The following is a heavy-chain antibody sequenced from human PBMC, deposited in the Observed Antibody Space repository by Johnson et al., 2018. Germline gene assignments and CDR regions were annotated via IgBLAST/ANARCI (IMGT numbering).Heavy chain of an antibody. CDR1: GFTFSSYG. D-gene: IGHD7-27*01. V-gene: IGHV3-30*18. Sequence: QVQLVETGGGVVQPGRSLSLSCAASGFTFSSYGMHWVRQAPGKGLEWVAVTSYDGSNKYYADSVKGRFTISRDNSKNTLYLQMKSLRAEDMAVYYCSKDTASGLVLGFYYYYYMNVWGKGTTVTVSS. CDR3: SKDTASGLVLGFYYYYYMNV. CDR2: TSYDGSNK. J-gene: IGHJ6*03.